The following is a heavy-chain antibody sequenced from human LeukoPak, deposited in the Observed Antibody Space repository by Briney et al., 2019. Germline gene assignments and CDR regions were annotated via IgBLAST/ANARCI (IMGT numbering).Heavy chain of an antibody. CDR3: ARAFYDYVWGSYRPIDY. CDR1: GYIFTDYY. D-gene: IGHD3-16*02. CDR2: INPNSGGT. V-gene: IGHV1-2*02. Sequence: ASVKVSCKASGYIFTDYYMHWVRQAPGQGLEWMGWINPNSGGTNYAQKFQGRVTMTRDTSISTAYMELSRLRSDDTAVYYCARAFYDYVWGSYRPIDYWGQGTLVTVSS. J-gene: IGHJ4*02.